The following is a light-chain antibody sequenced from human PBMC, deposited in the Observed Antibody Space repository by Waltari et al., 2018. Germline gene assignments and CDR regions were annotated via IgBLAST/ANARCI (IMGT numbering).Light chain of an antibody. CDR2: RDD. V-gene: IGLV1-47*01. CDR3: AAWDDSLSVSYV. J-gene: IGLJ1*01. Sequence: QSVLTQPPSVSGTPGQTLTISCFGTNYNIGRKSVFWYQQHPGTAPKLLIYRDDQRPAGVPDRFSGSKSGTSASLAIRGLRSEDEADYYCAAWDDSLSVSYVFGSGTKVTV. CDR1: NYNIGRKS.